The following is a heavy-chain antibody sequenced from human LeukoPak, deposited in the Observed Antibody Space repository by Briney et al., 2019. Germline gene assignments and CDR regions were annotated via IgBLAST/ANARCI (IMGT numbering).Heavy chain of an antibody. Sequence: SETLSLTCTVSSASISTYYWSWIRQPPGKGLEWIGYIYHSGSTNYNPSLKSRVTMSVDTSKNQFSLNLSSVTAADTAVYYCARDVVAAAGSWDYWGQGTLVTVSS. D-gene: IGHD6-13*01. CDR3: ARDVVAAAGSWDY. CDR2: IYHSGST. V-gene: IGHV4-59*12. J-gene: IGHJ4*02. CDR1: SASISTYY.